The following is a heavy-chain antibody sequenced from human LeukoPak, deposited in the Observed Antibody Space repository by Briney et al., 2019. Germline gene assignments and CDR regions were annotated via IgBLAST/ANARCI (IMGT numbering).Heavy chain of an antibody. CDR2: IYYSGST. J-gene: IGHJ4*02. CDR1: GGSISSSSYY. Sequence: PSDTLSLTCTVSGGSISSSSYYWGWIRQPPGKGLEWIGSIYYSGSTYYNPSLKSRVTISVDTSKNQFPLKLSSVTAADTAVYYCASIYCSGGSCYSDYWGQGTLVTVSS. D-gene: IGHD2-15*01. V-gene: IGHV4-39*01. CDR3: ASIYCSGGSCYSDY.